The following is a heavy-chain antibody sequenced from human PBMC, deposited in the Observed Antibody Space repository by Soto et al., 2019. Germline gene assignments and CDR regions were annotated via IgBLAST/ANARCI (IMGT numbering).Heavy chain of an antibody. J-gene: IGHJ5*02. CDR2: IHNSGGT. CDR3: ACMITFGGAPDP. CDR1: GDSISGYH. Sequence: SETLSLTCTVSGDSISGYHWNWIRQPPGKGVEWIGYIHNSGGTTYNPSLKSRVTISVDTSKNQFSLKLSSVTAADTAVYYCACMITFGGAPDPWGQGTLVTVSS. V-gene: IGHV4-59*01. D-gene: IGHD3-16*01.